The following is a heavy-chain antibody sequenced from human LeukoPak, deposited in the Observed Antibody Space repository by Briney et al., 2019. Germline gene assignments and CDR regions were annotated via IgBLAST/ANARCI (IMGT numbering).Heavy chain of an antibody. D-gene: IGHD4-11*01. CDR2: IRSAVDTT. CDR3: ARSVPDYTRFDF. J-gene: IGHJ4*02. CDR1: GFTFSNYG. V-gene: IGHV3-23*01. Sequence: GGSLRLSCAASGFTFSNYGVSWVRQAPGKGLEWVSGIRSAVDTTHYADSVKGRFIISRDNSKNTLSLQLNSLRPEDTALYYCARSVPDYTRFDFWGQGALVTVSS.